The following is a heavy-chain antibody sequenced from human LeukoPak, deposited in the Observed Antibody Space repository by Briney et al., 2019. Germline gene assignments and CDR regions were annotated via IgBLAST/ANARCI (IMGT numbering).Heavy chain of an antibody. CDR1: GFSFTNYW. CDR3: VRDPGGGIVDDAFDI. D-gene: IGHD3-22*01. Sequence: GGSLRLSCAASGFSFTNYWMHWVRQAPGKGLVWVSHINSDGSATRYADSVKGRFTISRDNSKNTLYLQMNSLRAEDTAVYYCVRDPGGGIVDDAFDIWGQGTMVTVSS. CDR2: INSDGSAT. V-gene: IGHV3-74*01. J-gene: IGHJ3*02.